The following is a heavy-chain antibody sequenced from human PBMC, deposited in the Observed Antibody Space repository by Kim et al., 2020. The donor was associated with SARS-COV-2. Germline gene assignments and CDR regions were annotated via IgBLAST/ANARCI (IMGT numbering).Heavy chain of an antibody. V-gene: IGHV3-21*01. CDR3: AREISSGPTGGY. Sequence: GGSLRLSCAASGFTFSSYSMNWVRQAPGKGLEWVSSISSSSSYIYYADSVKGRFTISRDNAKNSLYLQMNSLRAEDTAVYYCAREISSGPTGGYWGQGTLVTVSS. D-gene: IGHD6-19*01. CDR1: GFTFSSYS. J-gene: IGHJ4*02. CDR2: ISSSSSYI.